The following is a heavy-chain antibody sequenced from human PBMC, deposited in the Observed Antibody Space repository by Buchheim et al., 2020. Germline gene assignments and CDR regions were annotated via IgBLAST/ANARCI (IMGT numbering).Heavy chain of an antibody. J-gene: IGHJ6*02. Sequence: QVQLVESGGGVVQPGRSLRLSCAASGFTFNNYAMHWVCQAPGKGLKRVALISTDGSEKYYADSAKGRFTISRDNSKNTLFLQMDSLRVEDTAVYYCAKDIDHYYDTNGPESYGMDVWGQGTT. D-gene: IGHD3-22*01. CDR3: AKDIDHYYDTNGPESYGMDV. V-gene: IGHV3-30*18. CDR1: GFTFNNYA. CDR2: ISTDGSEK.